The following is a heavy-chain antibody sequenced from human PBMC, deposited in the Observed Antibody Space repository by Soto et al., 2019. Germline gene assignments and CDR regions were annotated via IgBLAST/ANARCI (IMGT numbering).Heavy chain of an antibody. J-gene: IGHJ6*03. Sequence: QVPLVQSGAEVKKPGASVKVSCKASGYTFTSYGISWVRQAPGQGLAWMGWISAYNGNTNYAQKLQGRVTMTTDTSTSTAYMELRSLRSDDTAVYYCARAPYYPTYYYYYMDVWGKGTTVTVSS. CDR2: ISAYNGNT. CDR3: ARAPYYPTYYYYYMDV. D-gene: IGHD1-26*01. CDR1: GYTFTSYG. V-gene: IGHV1-18*01.